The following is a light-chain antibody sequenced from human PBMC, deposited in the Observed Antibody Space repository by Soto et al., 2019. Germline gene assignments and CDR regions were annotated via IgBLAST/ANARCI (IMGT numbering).Light chain of an antibody. CDR3: ASDAGTKSYVV. V-gene: IGLV2-8*01. CDR1: SSDIGAYKF. CDR2: DVS. J-gene: IGLJ2*01. Sequence: QSALTQPPSASGSPGQSVTISCTGTSSDIGAYKFVYWYQQHPDKAPKLIIYDVSQRPSGVPDRFSGSKSGNRASLTVSGLQSDDEADYYCASDAGTKSYVVFGGGTKLTVL.